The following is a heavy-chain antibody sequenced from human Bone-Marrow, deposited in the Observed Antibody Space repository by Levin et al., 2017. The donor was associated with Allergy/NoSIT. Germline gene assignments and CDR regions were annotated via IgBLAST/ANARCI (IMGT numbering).Heavy chain of an antibody. CDR2: TYFRTKWYT. D-gene: IGHD7-27*01. Sequence: SQTLSLTCAISGDSVSSDSATWNWIRQSPSRGLEWLGRTYFRTKWYTDSAVSVKRRLIINADTSRNQFSLHLNSANPEDTVTNDCVREVPAHATLGTFVSWGQGTLVTVSS. V-gene: IGHV6-1*01. CDR1: GDSVSSDSAT. CDR3: VREVPAHATLGTFVS. J-gene: IGHJ4*02.